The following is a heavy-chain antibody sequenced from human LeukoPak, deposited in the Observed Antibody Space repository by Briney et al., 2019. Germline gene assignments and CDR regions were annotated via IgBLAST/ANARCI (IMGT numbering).Heavy chain of an antibody. CDR3: ARAQDFWSGYTDY. CDR1: GFTVSSNY. J-gene: IGHJ4*02. CDR2: IYSGGST. V-gene: IGHV3-66*01. Sequence: GGSLRLSCAASGFTVSSNYTSWVRQAPGKGLEWGSVIYSGGSTYYADSVKGRFTISRDNSKNTLYLQMNSLRAEDTAVYYCARAQDFWSGYTDYWGQGTLVTVSS. D-gene: IGHD3-3*01.